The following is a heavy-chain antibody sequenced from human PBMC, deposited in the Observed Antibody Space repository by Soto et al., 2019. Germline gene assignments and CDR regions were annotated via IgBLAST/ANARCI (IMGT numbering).Heavy chain of an antibody. CDR3: ARGDRLVGATTGHAFDI. D-gene: IGHD1-26*01. J-gene: IGHJ3*02. Sequence: ASVKVSCKASGYTFTSYYMHWVRQAPGQGLEWMGIINPSGGSTSYAQKFQGRVTMTRDTSTSTVYMELSSLRSEDTAVYYCARGDRLVGATTGHAFDIWGQGTMVTVSS. CDR1: GYTFTSYY. CDR2: INPSGGST. V-gene: IGHV1-46*01.